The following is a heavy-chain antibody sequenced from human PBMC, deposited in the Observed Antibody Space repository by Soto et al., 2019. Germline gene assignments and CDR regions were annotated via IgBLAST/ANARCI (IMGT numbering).Heavy chain of an antibody. CDR1: GGSISSTSYY. V-gene: IGHV4-39*01. CDR3: ARNIIAAAGFDY. Sequence: SETLSLTCTVSGGSISSTSYYWGWIRQPPGKGLEWIGSIYYSGSTYYNPSLKSRVTISVDASKNQFSLKLSSVTAADTAVYYCARNIIAAAGFDYWGQGTLVTVSS. CDR2: IYYSGST. J-gene: IGHJ4*02. D-gene: IGHD6-13*01.